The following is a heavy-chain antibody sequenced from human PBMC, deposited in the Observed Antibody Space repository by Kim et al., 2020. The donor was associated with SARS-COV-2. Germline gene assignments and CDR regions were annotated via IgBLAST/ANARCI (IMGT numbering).Heavy chain of an antibody. CDR3: ARGRYYYYYGMDV. D-gene: IGHD1-26*01. J-gene: IGHJ6*02. V-gene: IGHV2-70*01. Sequence: YLAALKPRLTISQDTSKNQVVLTMTNMDPVDTATYYCARGRYYYYYGMDVWGQGTTVTVSS.